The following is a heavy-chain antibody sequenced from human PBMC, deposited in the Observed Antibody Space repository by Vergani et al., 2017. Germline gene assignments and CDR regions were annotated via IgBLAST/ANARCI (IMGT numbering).Heavy chain of an antibody. CDR1: GFTFSSYA. J-gene: IGHJ3*02. CDR3: ARDRGTVSPHADAFDI. CDR2: ISGSGGST. D-gene: IGHD1-7*01. V-gene: IGHV3-23*01. Sequence: EVQLLESGGGLVQPGGSLRLSCAASGFTFSSYAMSWVRQAPGKGLEWVSAISGSGGSTYYADSVKGRFTISRDNSKNTLYLQMNSLRAEDTAVYYCARDRGTVSPHADAFDIWGQGTMVTVSS.